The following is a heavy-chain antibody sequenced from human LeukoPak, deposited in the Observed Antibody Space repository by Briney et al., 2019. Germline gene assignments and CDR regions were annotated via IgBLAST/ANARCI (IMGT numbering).Heavy chain of an antibody. V-gene: IGHV3-49*04. D-gene: IGHD3-22*01. Sequence: GGSLRLSCAASGFTFSNAWMSWVRQAPGKGLDWVGFIRSKTYGGTPEYAASVKGRFTISRDDSKSTAYLQINSLKTEDTAVYYCAYDSSGYNYYYDYWGRGTLLTVS. J-gene: IGHJ4*02. CDR2: IRSKTYGGTP. CDR3: AYDSSGYNYYYDY. CDR1: GFTFSNAW.